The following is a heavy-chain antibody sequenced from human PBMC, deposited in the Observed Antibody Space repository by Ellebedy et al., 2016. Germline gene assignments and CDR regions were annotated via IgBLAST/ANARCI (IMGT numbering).Heavy chain of an antibody. Sequence: SVKVSXXASGGTFSSYAISWVRQAPGQGLEWMGGIIPIFGTANYAQKFQGRVTITADKSTSTAYMELSSLRSEDTAVYYCARGPRPITMVRGRYYYYGMDVWGQGTTVTVSS. D-gene: IGHD3-10*01. CDR1: GGTFSSYA. V-gene: IGHV1-69*06. J-gene: IGHJ6*02. CDR3: ARGPRPITMVRGRYYYYGMDV. CDR2: IIPIFGTA.